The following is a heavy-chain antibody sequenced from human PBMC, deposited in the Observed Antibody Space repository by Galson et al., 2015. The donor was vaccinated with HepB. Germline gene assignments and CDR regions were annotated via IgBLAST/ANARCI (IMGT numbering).Heavy chain of an antibody. CDR1: GYTFTSYY. V-gene: IGHV1-46*03. D-gene: IGHD3-22*01. J-gene: IGHJ4*02. CDR2: INPSGGST. Sequence: SVKVSCKASGYTFTSYYMHWVRQAPGQGPEWMGIINPSGGSTSYAQKFQGRVTMTRDTSTSTVYMELSSLRSEDTAVYYCARGDSDPDYYDSSAYGFDYWGQGTLVTVSS. CDR3: ARGDSDPDYYDSSAYGFDY.